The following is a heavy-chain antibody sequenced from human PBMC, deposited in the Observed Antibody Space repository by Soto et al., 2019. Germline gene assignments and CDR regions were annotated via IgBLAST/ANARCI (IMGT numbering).Heavy chain of an antibody. J-gene: IGHJ5*02. D-gene: IGHD5-12*01. CDR1: GGSISSGVYY. Sequence: PSETLSLTWTVSGGSISSGVYYWSWVRQHPGKVLEYIGYIYYSGGTYSNPSLRSRVTISVDTSKNQFSLKLSSVTAADTAVYYCARDRGGYGWFDPWGQGTLVTVS. CDR3: ARDRGGYGWFDP. V-gene: IGHV4-31*02. CDR2: IYYSGGT.